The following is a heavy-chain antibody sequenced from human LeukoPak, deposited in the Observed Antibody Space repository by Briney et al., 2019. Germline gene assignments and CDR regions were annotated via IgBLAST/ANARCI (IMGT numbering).Heavy chain of an antibody. Sequence: GGSLRLSCAPSAFTVSSNYMTWVRQAPGKGLEWVSVICNGGTRYYADSVTGRFTISRDNHKNTPYLQMNTLRAEDTAVYYCARLISVAGTGAFDIWGQGTMVTVSS. J-gene: IGHJ3*02. D-gene: IGHD6-19*01. CDR3: ARLISVAGTGAFDI. V-gene: IGHV3-66*01. CDR2: ICNGGTR. CDR1: AFTVSSNY.